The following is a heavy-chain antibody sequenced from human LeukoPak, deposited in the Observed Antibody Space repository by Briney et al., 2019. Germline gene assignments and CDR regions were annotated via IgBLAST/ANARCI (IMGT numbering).Heavy chain of an antibody. Sequence: VASVKVSCKASGYTVIDYFIHWVRQAPGQGLEWMGRINPNSGGKEYAQNFQGRVTMTRDTSISASYMELNRLTSNDTAVYYCARDLSSTPNWELDYWGQGTLVTVSS. V-gene: IGHV1-2*06. CDR2: INPNSGGK. D-gene: IGHD7-27*01. J-gene: IGHJ4*02. CDR3: ARDLSSTPNWELDY. CDR1: GYTVIDYF.